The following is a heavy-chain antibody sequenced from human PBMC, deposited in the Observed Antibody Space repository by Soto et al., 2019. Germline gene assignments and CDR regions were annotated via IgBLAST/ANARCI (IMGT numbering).Heavy chain of an antibody. Sequence: SVKVSCKASGVTFSSYAISWVRQAPGQGLERIGGIIPIFGTANYAQKLQGRVTITADESTSTAYIELSSLRSEDTAVYYCARDLQAHGPTSSWYYYYGMDVWGQGTTVTVSS. J-gene: IGHJ6*02. V-gene: IGHV1-69*13. CDR2: IIPIFGTA. CDR1: GVTFSSYA. D-gene: IGHD6-6*01. CDR3: ARDLQAHGPTSSWYYYYGMDV.